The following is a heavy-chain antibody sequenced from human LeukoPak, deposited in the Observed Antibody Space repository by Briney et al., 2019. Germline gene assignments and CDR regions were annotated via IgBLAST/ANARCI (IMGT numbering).Heavy chain of an antibody. Sequence: PGGSLRPSCAASGFTFSSWGMHWVRQAPGKGLEWVAVIWYDGSNKYYADSVKGRFTISRDNSKNTLYLQMNSLRAEDTAVYYCAKDVTTGTLALDYWGQGTLVTVSS. V-gene: IGHV3-33*06. CDR1: GFTFSSWG. D-gene: IGHD1-1*01. CDR3: AKDVTTGTLALDY. J-gene: IGHJ4*02. CDR2: IWYDGSNK.